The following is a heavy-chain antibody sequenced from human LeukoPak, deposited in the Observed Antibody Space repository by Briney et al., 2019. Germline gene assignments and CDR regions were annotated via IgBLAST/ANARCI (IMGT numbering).Heavy chain of an antibody. CDR3: TTAYSPDAFDV. Sequence: GGSLRLSCAASGITFSNAWMTWVRQAPGKGLEWVGRIKSKADGGTADYAAPVKNRFIISRDDSKNTLSLQMNSLITEDTAVYYCTTAYSPDAFDVWGQGTMVTVSS. V-gene: IGHV3-15*01. J-gene: IGHJ3*01. CDR1: GITFSNAW. D-gene: IGHD2-21*01. CDR2: IKSKADGGTA.